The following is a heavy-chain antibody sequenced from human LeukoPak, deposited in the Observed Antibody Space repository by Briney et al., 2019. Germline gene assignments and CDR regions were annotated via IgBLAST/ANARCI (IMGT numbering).Heavy chain of an antibody. CDR2: INTNTGNP. CDR3: ARVHYDSSGYSSYYYYYMDV. CDR1: GYTFTSYA. V-gene: IGHV7-4-1*02. Sequence: ASVKVSCKASGYTFTSYAMNWVRQAPGQGLEWMGWINTNTGNPTYAQGFTGRFVFSLDTSVSTAYLQINSLKAEDTAVSYCARVHYDSSGYSSYYYYYMDVWGKGTTVTVSS. J-gene: IGHJ6*03. D-gene: IGHD3-22*01.